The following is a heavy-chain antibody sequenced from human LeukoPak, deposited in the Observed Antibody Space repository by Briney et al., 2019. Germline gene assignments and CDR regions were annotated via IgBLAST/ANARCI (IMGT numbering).Heavy chain of an antibody. D-gene: IGHD6-19*01. V-gene: IGHV3-7*01. J-gene: IGHJ4*02. CDR2: IKQDGSEK. CDR3: AKELTRPNRPVAGLNY. Sequence: GGSLRLSCAASGFTFSSYWMSWARQAPGKGLEWVANIKQDGSEKYYVDSMKGRFTISRDNAKNSLYLQMNSLRTEDTAVYYCAKELTRPNRPVAGLNYWGQGTLVTVSS. CDR1: GFTFSSYW.